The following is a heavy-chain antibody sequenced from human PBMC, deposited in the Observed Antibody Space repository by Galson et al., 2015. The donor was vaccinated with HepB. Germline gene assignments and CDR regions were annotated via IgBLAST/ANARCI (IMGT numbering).Heavy chain of an antibody. Sequence: SLRLSCAASGFTFSSYGMHWVRQAPGKGLEWVAVIWYDGSNKYYADSVKGRFTISRDNSKNTLYLQMNSLRAEDTAVYYCARDYYDSWRNAFDIWGQGTMVTVSS. J-gene: IGHJ3*02. D-gene: IGHD3-22*01. V-gene: IGHV3-33*01. CDR3: ARDYYDSWRNAFDI. CDR2: IWYDGSNK. CDR1: GFTFSSYG.